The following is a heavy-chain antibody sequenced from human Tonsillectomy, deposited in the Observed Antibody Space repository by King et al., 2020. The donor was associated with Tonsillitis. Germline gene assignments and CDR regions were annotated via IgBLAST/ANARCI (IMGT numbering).Heavy chain of an antibody. CDR3: ARVRGVSYCSGGGCSPGTSFHH. CDR2: IKQDESEK. D-gene: IGHD2-15*01. Sequence: VQLVESGGGLVQPGGSLRLSCAASGFTFSSYWMSWVRQAPGKGLEWVANIKQDESEKYYVDSVKGRFTISRDNPKNSLYLQMNSLRAEDTAVYYCARVRGVSYCSGGGCSPGTSFHHWGQGTLVTVSS. V-gene: IGHV3-7*01. CDR1: GFTFSSYW. J-gene: IGHJ1*01.